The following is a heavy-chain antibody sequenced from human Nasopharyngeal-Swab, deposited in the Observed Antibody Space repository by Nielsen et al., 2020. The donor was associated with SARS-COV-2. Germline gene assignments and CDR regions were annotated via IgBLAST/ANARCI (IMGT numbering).Heavy chain of an antibody. D-gene: IGHD6-19*01. CDR1: GFTFSSHW. Sequence: GESLKTSCAASGFTFSSHWMSWVRQAPGKGLEWVANIKQDGSEKYYVDSVKGRFTISRDNAKNSLYLQMNSLRAEDTAVYYCAELSSGWTFDYWGQGTLVTVSS. V-gene: IGHV3-7*01. J-gene: IGHJ4*02. CDR3: AELSSGWTFDY. CDR2: IKQDGSEK.